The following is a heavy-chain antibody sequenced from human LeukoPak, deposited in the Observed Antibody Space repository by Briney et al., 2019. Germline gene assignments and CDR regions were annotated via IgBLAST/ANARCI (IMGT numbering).Heavy chain of an antibody. J-gene: IGHJ6*02. V-gene: IGHV3-11*01. CDR2: ISNSGTII. CDR3: ARDVVRGWFGELRGYYYGMDV. CDR1: GFTFSDYY. Sequence: GGSLRLSCAASGFTFSDYYMSWIRQAPGKGLEWVSFISNSGTIIYSADSVKGRFTISRDNAKNSLHLQMSSLRAEDTAMYYCARDVVRGWFGELRGYYYGMDVWGQGTTVTVSS. D-gene: IGHD3-10*01.